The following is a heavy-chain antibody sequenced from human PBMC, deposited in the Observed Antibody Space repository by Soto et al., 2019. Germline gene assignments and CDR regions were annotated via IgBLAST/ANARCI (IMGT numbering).Heavy chain of an antibody. CDR3: AKDLKSGYSSGWFFDY. CDR1: GFTFSSYA. V-gene: IGHV3-23*01. D-gene: IGHD6-19*01. CDR2: ISGSGGST. Sequence: EVQLLESGGGLVQPGGSLRLSCAASGFTFSSYAMSWVRQAPGKGXXWVSAISGSGGSTYYADSVKGRFTISRDNSKNTLYLQMNSLRAEDTAVYYCAKDLKSGYSSGWFFDYWGQGTLVTVSS. J-gene: IGHJ4*02.